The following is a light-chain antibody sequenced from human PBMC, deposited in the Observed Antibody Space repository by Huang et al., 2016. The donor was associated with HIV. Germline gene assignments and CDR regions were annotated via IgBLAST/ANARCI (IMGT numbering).Light chain of an antibody. CDR2: AAS. CDR1: QGINNY. J-gene: IGKJ1*01. CDR3: QKYNSAPLT. Sequence: DIQMTQSPSSLSASVGDRVTITFRASQGINNYLAWYQQKPGKFPKLLIYAASTLQAGVPSRFSGSGSGTDFPLTISSLQPEDVAIYYCQKYNSAPLTFGQGTKVEIK. V-gene: IGKV1-27*01.